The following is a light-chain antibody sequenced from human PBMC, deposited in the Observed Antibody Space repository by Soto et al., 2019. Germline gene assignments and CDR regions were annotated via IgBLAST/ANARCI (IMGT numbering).Light chain of an antibody. CDR3: QQYGSSSEIT. V-gene: IGKV3-20*01. CDR2: GAS. J-gene: IGKJ5*01. CDR1: QSVSGSY. Sequence: EIVLTQSPGTLSLSPWERATLSCRASQSVSGSYLAWYQQKPGQAPRLLISGASRRATAIPDRFSGSGSGTDFTLTITRLEPEDFAVYYCQQYGSSSEITFGQGTRLEIK.